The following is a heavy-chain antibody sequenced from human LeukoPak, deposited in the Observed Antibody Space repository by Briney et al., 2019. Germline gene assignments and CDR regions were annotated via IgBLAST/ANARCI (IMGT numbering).Heavy chain of an antibody. V-gene: IGHV3-74*01. Sequence: GGSLRLSCAASGFTFSSYWMHWVRQAPGKGLVGVSRINNEGRSTNYADSVKGRFTISRDNAKNTLYLQMNSLRAEDTAVYYCARVRWGGLYYFDYWGQGTLVTVSS. J-gene: IGHJ4*02. CDR3: ARVRWGGLYYFDY. CDR1: GFTFSSYW. CDR2: INNEGRST. D-gene: IGHD3-16*01.